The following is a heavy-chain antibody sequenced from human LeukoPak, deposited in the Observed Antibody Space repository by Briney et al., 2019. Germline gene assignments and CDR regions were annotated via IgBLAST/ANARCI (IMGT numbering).Heavy chain of an antibody. CDR3: ASARETYYYDSRRLGAFDI. CDR1: GGTFSSYA. V-gene: IGHV1-69*13. Sequence: SVKVSCKASGGTFSSYAISWGRQAPGQGLEWMGRIIPIFGTANYAQKFQGRVTITADESTSTAYMELSSLRSEDTAVYYCASARETYYYDSRRLGAFDIWGQGTMVTVSS. CDR2: IIPIFGTA. D-gene: IGHD3-22*01. J-gene: IGHJ3*02.